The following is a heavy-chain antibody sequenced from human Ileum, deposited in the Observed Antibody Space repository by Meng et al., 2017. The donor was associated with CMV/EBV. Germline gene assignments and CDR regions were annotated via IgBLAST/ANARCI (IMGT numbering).Heavy chain of an antibody. CDR2: IYTGGST. J-gene: IGHJ4*02. CDR3: ARGGSYYGYLDY. CDR1: GLTVSNDY. Sequence: SCAVSGLTVSNDYMNWVRQAPGKGLEWVSVIYTGGSTDYADSVKGRFTISRDNSKNTLYLQMNSLRPEDTAVYYCARGGSYYGYLDYWGQGTLVTVSS. D-gene: IGHD1-26*01. V-gene: IGHV3-66*02.